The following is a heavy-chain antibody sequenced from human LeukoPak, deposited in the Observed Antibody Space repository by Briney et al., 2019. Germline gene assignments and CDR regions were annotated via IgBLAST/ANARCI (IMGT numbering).Heavy chain of an antibody. CDR1: GFTFSSYE. Sequence: PGGSLRLSCAASGFTFSSYEMNWVRQAPGKGLEWVSYISSSGSTIYYADSVKGRFTISRDNAKNSLYLQMNSLRAEDTAVYYCARVSQWYDAFDIWGQGTMVTVSP. D-gene: IGHD2-8*01. CDR2: ISSSGSTI. CDR3: ARVSQWYDAFDI. J-gene: IGHJ3*02. V-gene: IGHV3-48*03.